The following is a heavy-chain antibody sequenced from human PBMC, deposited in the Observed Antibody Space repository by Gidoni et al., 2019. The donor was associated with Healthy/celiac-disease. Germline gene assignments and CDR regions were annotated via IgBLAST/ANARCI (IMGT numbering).Heavy chain of an antibody. CDR3: ARERGPDYGDYPAEDARGMDV. D-gene: IGHD4-17*01. V-gene: IGHV3-74*01. Sequence: EVQLVESGGGLVQPGGSLRLSCAASGFTFRSYWMHWGRQAPGKGLVWVSRINSDGSSTSYADSVKGRFTISRDNAKNTLYLQMNSLRAEDTAVYYCARERGPDYGDYPAEDARGMDVWGQGTTVTVSS. CDR2: INSDGSST. J-gene: IGHJ6*02. CDR1: GFTFRSYW.